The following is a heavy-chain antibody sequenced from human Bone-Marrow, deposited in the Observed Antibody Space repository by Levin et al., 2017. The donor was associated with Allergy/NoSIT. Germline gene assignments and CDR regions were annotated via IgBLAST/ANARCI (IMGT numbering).Heavy chain of an antibody. D-gene: IGHD3-22*01. CDR1: GSMFSSFV. CDR3: ATAGRTSGYADAFEF. CDR2: ISHDERSI. V-gene: IGHV3-30*04. J-gene: IGHJ3*01. Sequence: GESLKISCVVSGSMFSSFVLHWVRQAPGKGLEWVAVISHDERSIIYADSVKGRFIISKDNSMKTLFLQMNSLRDEDTAVYYCATAGRTSGYADAFEFWGQGTMVTVSS.